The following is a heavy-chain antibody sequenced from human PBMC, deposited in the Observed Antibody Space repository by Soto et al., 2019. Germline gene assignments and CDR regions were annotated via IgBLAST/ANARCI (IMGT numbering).Heavy chain of an antibody. V-gene: IGHV1-2*04. Sequence: QVQLVQSGPEVRKPGASLKVSCKASGYTFTAYYIHWVRQGPGRGLEWVGRINPNSGGTYYAQKFQAWSTMTRDTSISTAYLELSGLTSNDTAVYYCARANTIRPYYFNMDVWGQGTTVTVSS. CDR2: INPNSGGT. D-gene: IGHD3-22*01. CDR3: ARANTIRPYYFNMDV. J-gene: IGHJ6*02. CDR1: GYTFTAYY.